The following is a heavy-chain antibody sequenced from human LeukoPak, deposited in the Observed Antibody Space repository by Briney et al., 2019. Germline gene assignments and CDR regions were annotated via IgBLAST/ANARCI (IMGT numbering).Heavy chain of an antibody. V-gene: IGHV1-69*02. CDR1: GGTFSSYT. D-gene: IGHD3-22*01. J-gene: IGHJ4*02. CDR2: IIPIRGIA. Sequence: GASVKVSCKASGGTFSSYTISWVRQAPGQGLEWMGRIIPIRGIANYAQKFQGRVTITADKSTSTAYMELSSLRSEDTAVYYCASPRWYYDSSGYLFDYWGQGTLVTVSS. CDR3: ASPRWYYDSSGYLFDY.